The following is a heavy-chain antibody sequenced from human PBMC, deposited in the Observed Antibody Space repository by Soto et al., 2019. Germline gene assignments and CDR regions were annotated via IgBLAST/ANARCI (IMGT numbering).Heavy chain of an antibody. CDR1: GFTFDDYA. CDR3: AKDIVWRNNEGVVAGQINWFDP. CDR2: ISWNSGSI. Sequence: GGSLRLSCAASGFTFDDYAMHWVRQAPGKGLEWVSGISWNSGSIGYADSVKGRFTISRDNAKNSLYLQMNSLRAEDTALYYCAKDIVWRNNEGVVAGQINWFDPWGQGTLVTVSS. D-gene: IGHD6-19*01. J-gene: IGHJ5*02. V-gene: IGHV3-9*01.